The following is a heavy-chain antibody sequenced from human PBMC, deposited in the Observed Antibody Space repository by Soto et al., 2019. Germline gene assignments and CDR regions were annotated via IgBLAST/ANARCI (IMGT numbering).Heavy chain of an antibody. D-gene: IGHD2-21*01. CDR3: ARERMIDIGDYLYYAMDV. J-gene: IGHJ6*02. Sequence: PGGSLRLSCAASGFTFSSYSMNWVRQAPGKGLEWVSYISTSSTTIYYADSVKGRFTISRDNAKNSLFLQINSLRDEDTAVYYCARERMIDIGDYLYYAMDVWGQGTTVTVSS. CDR1: GFTFSSYS. V-gene: IGHV3-48*02. CDR2: ISTSSTTI.